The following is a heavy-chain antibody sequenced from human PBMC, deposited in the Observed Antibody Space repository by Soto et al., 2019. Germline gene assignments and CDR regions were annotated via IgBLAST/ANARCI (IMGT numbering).Heavy chain of an antibody. D-gene: IGHD1-7*01. CDR2: IYHIGST. CDR3: ARGAGITGTTDAFDI. CDR1: GGSISSGCYS. J-gene: IGHJ3*02. V-gene: IGHV4-30-2*01. Sequence: SETLSLTCAVSGGSISSGCYSWSWIRQPPGKGLEWIGYIYHIGSTYYNPSLKSRVTISVDRSKNQFSLKLSSVTAADTAVYYCARGAGITGTTDAFDICGQGTMVTVSS.